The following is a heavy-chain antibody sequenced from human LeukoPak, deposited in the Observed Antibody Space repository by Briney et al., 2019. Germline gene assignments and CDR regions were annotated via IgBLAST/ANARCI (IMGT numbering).Heavy chain of an antibody. V-gene: IGHV3-30*04. D-gene: IGHD3-16*01. CDR2: ISYDGSNK. CDR1: GFTFSSYA. Sequence: GGSLRLSCAASGFTFSSYAMHWVRQAPGKGLEWVAVISYDGSNKYYADSVKGRFTISRDNSKNTLYLQMNSLRAEDTAVYYCAKGPYYVWGSFDYWGQGTLVTVSS. CDR3: AKGPYYVWGSFDY. J-gene: IGHJ4*02.